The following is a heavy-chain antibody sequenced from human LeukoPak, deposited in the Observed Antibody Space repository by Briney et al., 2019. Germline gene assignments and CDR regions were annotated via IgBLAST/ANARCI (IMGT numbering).Heavy chain of an antibody. J-gene: IGHJ4*02. V-gene: IGHV4-31*03. CDR3: ARGYYGLGEGLGELDY. D-gene: IGHD3-10*01. CDR1: GGSISSGGYY. CDR2: IYYSGST. Sequence: PSETLSLTCTVSGGSISSGGYYWSWIRQPPGKGLEWIGYIYYSGSTYYNPSLKSRVTISVDTSKNQFSLKPSSVTAADTAVYYCARGYYGLGEGLGELDYWGQGTLVTVSS.